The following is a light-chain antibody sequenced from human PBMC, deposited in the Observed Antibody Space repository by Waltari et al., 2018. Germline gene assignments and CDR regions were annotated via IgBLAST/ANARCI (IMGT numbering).Light chain of an antibody. CDR2: TDN. V-gene: IGLV1-44*01. Sequence: QSVLTQPPSASGTPGQRVTLSCSGSSSHIGFNTVSWYQQVPGAAPRILMYTDNQRPSGVPDRFSGSKSGSSASLAISGLRPEDEADYYCAAWDDNLNGWAFGGGTKVTVL. CDR1: SSHIGFNT. J-gene: IGLJ3*02. CDR3: AAWDDNLNGWA.